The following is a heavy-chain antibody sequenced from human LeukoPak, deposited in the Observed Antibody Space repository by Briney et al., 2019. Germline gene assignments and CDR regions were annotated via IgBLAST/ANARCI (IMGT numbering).Heavy chain of an antibody. CDR1: GYTFTSYG. CDR2: ISAYNGNT. Sequence: ASVKVSCKAPGYTFTSYGISWVRQAPGQGLEWMGWISAYNGNTNYAQKLQGRVTMTTDTSTSTAYMELRSLRSDDTAVYYCAREYIVVVPAAISTYYYGMDVWGQGTTVTVSS. J-gene: IGHJ6*02. D-gene: IGHD2-2*01. CDR3: AREYIVVVPAAISTYYYGMDV. V-gene: IGHV1-18*01.